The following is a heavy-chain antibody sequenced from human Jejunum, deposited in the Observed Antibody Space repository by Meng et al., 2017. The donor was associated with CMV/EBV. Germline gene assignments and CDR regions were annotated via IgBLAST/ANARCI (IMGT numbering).Heavy chain of an antibody. J-gene: IGHJ1*01. D-gene: IGHD1-14*01. V-gene: IGHV3-7*01. CDR2: IKLDGSEK. CDR3: TRDPNQLVLEYFQH. CDR1: GFIFESYW. Sequence: GFIFESYWMSWVRQAPGKGLEWVANIKLDGSEKNYVDSVKGRFSISRDNAKNSLYLQMNSLRGEDTAVYYCTRDPNQLVLEYFQHWGQGTPVTVSS.